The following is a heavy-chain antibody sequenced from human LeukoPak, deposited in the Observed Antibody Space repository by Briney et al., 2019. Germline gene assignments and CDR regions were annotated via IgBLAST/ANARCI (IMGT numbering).Heavy chain of an antibody. J-gene: IGHJ4*02. Sequence: ASVKVSCRASGGTFSSYAISWVRQAPGQGLEWMGRIIPIFGTANYAQKFQGRVTITTDESTSTAYMELSSLRSEDTAVYYCARRRESSGLIFDYWGQGTLVTVSS. CDR1: GGTFSSYA. CDR3: ARRRESSGLIFDY. D-gene: IGHD6-19*01. V-gene: IGHV1-69*05. CDR2: IIPIFGTA.